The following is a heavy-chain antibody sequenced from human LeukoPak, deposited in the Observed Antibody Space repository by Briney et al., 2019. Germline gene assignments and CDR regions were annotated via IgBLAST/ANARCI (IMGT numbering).Heavy chain of an antibody. CDR3: ARGRGLRILRYFDY. V-gene: IGHV4-34*01. CDR2: INHSGST. J-gene: IGHJ4*02. CDR1: GGSINNYY. D-gene: IGHD4-17*01. Sequence: SETLSLTCTVSGGSINNYYWSWIRQPPGKGLEWIGEINHSGSTNYNPSLKSRVTISVDTSKNQFSLKLSSVTAADTAVYYCARGRGLRILRYFDYWGQGTLVTVSS.